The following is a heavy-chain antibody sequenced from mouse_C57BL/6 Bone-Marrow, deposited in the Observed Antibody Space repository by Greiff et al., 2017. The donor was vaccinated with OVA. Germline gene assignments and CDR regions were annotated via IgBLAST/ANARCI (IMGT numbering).Heavy chain of an antibody. CDR2: INPSNGGT. CDR3: ARETTVSYAMDY. D-gene: IGHD1-1*01. Sequence: QVQLQQPGTELVKPGASVKLSCKASGYTFTSYWMHWVKQRPGQGLEWIGNINPSNGGTNYNEKFKSKATLTVDKSSSTAYMQISSLTSEDSAVYFCARETTVSYAMDYWGQGTSVTVSS. V-gene: IGHV1-53*01. CDR1: GYTFTSYW. J-gene: IGHJ4*01.